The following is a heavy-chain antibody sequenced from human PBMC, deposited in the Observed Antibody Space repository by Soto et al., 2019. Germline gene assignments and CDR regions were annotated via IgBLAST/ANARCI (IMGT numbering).Heavy chain of an antibody. D-gene: IGHD6-6*01. CDR2: FDPEDGET. Sequence: ASVKVSCKVSGYTLTELSMHWVRQAPGKGLEWMGGFDPEDGETIYAQKFQGRVTMTEDTSTDTAYMELSSLRSEDTAVYYCATEGLKYSSSSGGFDPWGQGTLVTVSS. CDR3: ATEGLKYSSSSGGFDP. V-gene: IGHV1-24*01. CDR1: GYTLTELS. J-gene: IGHJ5*02.